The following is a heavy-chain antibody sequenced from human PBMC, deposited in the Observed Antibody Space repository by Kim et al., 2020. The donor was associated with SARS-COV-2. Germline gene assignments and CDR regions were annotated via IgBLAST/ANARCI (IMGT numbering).Heavy chain of an antibody. CDR1: GFTFSGYS. CDR2: ISSSSSTI. J-gene: IGHJ6*02. V-gene: IGHV3-48*04. CDR3: ARDGTRRGELVFYYYGMDV. D-gene: IGHD6-13*01. Sequence: GGSLRLSCAASGFTFSGYSMNWVRQAPGKGLEWVSYISSSSSTIYYADSVKGRFTISRDNAKNSLYLQMNSLRAEDTAVYYCARDGTRRGELVFYYYGMDVWGRGTTVTVSS.